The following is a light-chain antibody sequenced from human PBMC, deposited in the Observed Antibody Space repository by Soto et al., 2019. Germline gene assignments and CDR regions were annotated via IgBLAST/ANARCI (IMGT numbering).Light chain of an antibody. CDR3: QHYNNWLRFT. Sequence: EIVMTQSPVTLSVSPGERATLSCRASQSVSDNLAWYQQKPGQAPRLLIYGASTRATGIPARFSGSGSGTEFTLTISSLQSEDFAVYYCQHYNNWLRFTFGPGTKVDIK. V-gene: IGKV3-15*01. J-gene: IGKJ3*01. CDR1: QSVSDN. CDR2: GAS.